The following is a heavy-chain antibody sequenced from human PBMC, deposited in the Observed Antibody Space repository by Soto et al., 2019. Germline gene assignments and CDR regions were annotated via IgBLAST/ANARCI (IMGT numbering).Heavy chain of an antibody. CDR1: GYTFTGNY. J-gene: IGHJ6*04. V-gene: IGHV1-2*02. CDR2: VNPDNGGT. CDR3: AGDPRPPSGWLGFWEYGRAV. D-gene: IGHD3-3*01. Sequence: QVHLVQSGAEVKKPGASVKVSCKASGYTFTGNYIHWVRQAPGQGLEWMGWVNPDNGGTTSAQKFQGRATMPRDPPVPPANRELPRRTSADTAVYYCAGDPRPPSGWLGFWEYGRAVGAKGPTVTVPS.